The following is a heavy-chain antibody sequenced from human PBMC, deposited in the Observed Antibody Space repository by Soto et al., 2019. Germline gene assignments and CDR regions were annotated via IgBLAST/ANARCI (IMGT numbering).Heavy chain of an antibody. D-gene: IGHD3-22*01. CDR1: GYTFTSYG. V-gene: IGHV1-18*01. CDR3: ASGYYDSSGYYPEYYFDY. CDR2: ISAYNGNT. Sequence: ASVKVSCKASGYTFTSYGISWVRQAPGQGLEWMGWISAYNGNTNYAQKLQGRVTMTTDTSTSTAYMELRSLRSDDTAVYYCASGYYDSSGYYPEYYFDYWGQGTLVTVSS. J-gene: IGHJ4*02.